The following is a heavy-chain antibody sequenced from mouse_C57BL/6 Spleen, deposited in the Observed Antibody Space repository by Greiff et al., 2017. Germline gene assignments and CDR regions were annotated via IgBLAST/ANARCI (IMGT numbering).Heavy chain of an antibody. J-gene: IGHJ1*03. CDR3: ARDGSSPWYFDV. Sequence: VQLQQSGAELVKPGASVKISCKASGYAFSSYWMNWVKQRPGKGLEWIGQIYPGDGDTNYNGKFKGKATLTAVKSSSTAYMQLSSLTSEDSAVYFCARDGSSPWYFDVWGTGTTVTVSS. V-gene: IGHV1-80*01. CDR1: GYAFSSYW. D-gene: IGHD1-1*01. CDR2: IYPGDGDT.